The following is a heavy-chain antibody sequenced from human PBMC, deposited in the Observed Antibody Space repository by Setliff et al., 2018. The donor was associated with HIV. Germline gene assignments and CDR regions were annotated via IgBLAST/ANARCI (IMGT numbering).Heavy chain of an antibody. V-gene: IGHV3-53*01. CDR2: IYSDGST. J-gene: IGHJ4*01. D-gene: IGHD2-15*01. CDR1: GFTVSGSY. Sequence: PGGSLRLSCAASGFTVSGSYMSWVRQAPGKGLEWVSTIYSDGSTYHADSVKGRFTISRDNSKNTLYLLMNGLRVEDTAVYYCAKDGISGGAYPPYYFDYWGHGTLVTVSS. CDR3: AKDGISGGAYPPYYFDY.